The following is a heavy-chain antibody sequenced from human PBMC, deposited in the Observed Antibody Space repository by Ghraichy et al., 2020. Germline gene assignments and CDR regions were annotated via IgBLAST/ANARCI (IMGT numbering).Heavy chain of an antibody. J-gene: IGHJ4*02. CDR1: GFTFSSYG. Sequence: GGSLRLSCAASGFTFSSYGMHWVRQAPGKGLEWVAVISYDGSNKYYADSVKGRFTISRDNSKNTLYLQMNSLRAEDTAVYYCAKDRVSNLRKGRGSSDYWGQGTLVTVSS. D-gene: IGHD2-2*01. V-gene: IGHV3-30*18. CDR2: ISYDGSNK. CDR3: AKDRVSNLRKGRGSSDY.